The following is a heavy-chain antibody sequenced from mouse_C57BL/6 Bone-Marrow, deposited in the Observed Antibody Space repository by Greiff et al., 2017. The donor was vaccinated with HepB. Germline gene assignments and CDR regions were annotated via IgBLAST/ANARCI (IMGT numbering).Heavy chain of an antibody. CDR1: GFTFSSYA. J-gene: IGHJ3*01. CDR2: ISDGGSYT. CDR3: AREDGNYPFAY. V-gene: IGHV5-4*01. Sequence: EVKLQESGGGLVKPGGSLKLSCAASGFTFSSYAMSWVRQTPEKRLEWVATISDGGSYTYYPDNVKGRFTISRDNAKNNLYLQMSHLKSEDTAMYYCAREDGNYPFAYWGQGTLVTVSA. D-gene: IGHD2-1*01.